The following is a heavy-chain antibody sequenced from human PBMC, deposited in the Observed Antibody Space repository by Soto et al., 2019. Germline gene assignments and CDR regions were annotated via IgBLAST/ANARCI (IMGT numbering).Heavy chain of an antibody. D-gene: IGHD2-2*01. V-gene: IGHV3-9*01. CDR1: GFTFDDYA. CDR3: AKDISQSIVVVPAATNPYYYYYYGMDV. CDR2: ISWNSGSI. J-gene: IGHJ6*02. Sequence: SLRLSCAASGFTFDDYAMHWVRQAPGKGLEWVSGISWNSGSIGYADSVKGRFTISRDNAKNSLYLQMNSLRAEDTALYYCAKDISQSIVVVPAATNPYYYYYYGMDVWGQGTTVTVSS.